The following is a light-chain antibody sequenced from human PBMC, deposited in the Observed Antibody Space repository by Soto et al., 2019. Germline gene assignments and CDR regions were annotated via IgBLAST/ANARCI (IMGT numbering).Light chain of an antibody. V-gene: IGLV1-47*01. CDR1: SSNIGSNY. CDR2: RNN. CDR3: AAWGDILSGWV. J-gene: IGLJ3*02. Sequence: QSVLTQPPSASGTPGQRVTISCSGSSSNIGSNYVYWYQQLPGTAPKLLIYRNNQRPSGVPDRFSGSKSGTSASLAISGLRSEDEADYYCAAWGDILSGWVFGGGTKLTVL.